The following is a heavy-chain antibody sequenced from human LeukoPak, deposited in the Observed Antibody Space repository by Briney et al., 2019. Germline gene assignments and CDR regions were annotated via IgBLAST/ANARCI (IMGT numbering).Heavy chain of an antibody. J-gene: IGHJ4*02. D-gene: IGHD5-24*01. Sequence: PGGSLRLSCAAPGFTFRNFAMSWVRQAPGKGLEWVAAISGSGESPYYADSVKGRFSISRDNSRDILFLHMSSLRVEDTATYYCATERGDFFDFWGQGTLVTVSS. V-gene: IGHV3-23*01. CDR2: ISGSGESP. CDR3: ATERGDFFDF. CDR1: GFTFRNFA.